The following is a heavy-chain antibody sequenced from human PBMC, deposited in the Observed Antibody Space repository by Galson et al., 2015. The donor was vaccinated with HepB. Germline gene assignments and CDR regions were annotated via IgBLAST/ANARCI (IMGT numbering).Heavy chain of an antibody. D-gene: IGHD2-15*01. CDR2: INPSGGST. Sequence: SVKVSCKASGYTFTSYYMHWVRQAPGQGLEWMGIINPSGGSTSYAQKFQGRVTMTRDTSTSTVYMELSSLRSEDTAVYYCARDTIAATLVGGYCSGGSCYNYYYGMDVWGQGTTVTVSS. CDR1: GYTFTSYY. CDR3: ARDTIAATLVGGYCSGGSCYNYYYGMDV. J-gene: IGHJ6*02. V-gene: IGHV1-46*01.